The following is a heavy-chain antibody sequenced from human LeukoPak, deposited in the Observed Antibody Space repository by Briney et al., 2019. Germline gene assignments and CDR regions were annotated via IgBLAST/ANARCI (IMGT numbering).Heavy chain of an antibody. CDR2: IREDGSAT. CDR3: ARDSPGYLAYDS. J-gene: IGHJ4*02. CDR1: GFTFSSYD. Sequence: GGSLRLSCAASGFTFSSYDMHWVRQAPGKGPEWVANIREDGSATYYVDSVKGRFTISRDNAKKSLYLQMNSLRAEDTAVYYCARDSPGYLAYDSWGQGTLVTVSS. D-gene: IGHD1-1*01. V-gene: IGHV3-7*04.